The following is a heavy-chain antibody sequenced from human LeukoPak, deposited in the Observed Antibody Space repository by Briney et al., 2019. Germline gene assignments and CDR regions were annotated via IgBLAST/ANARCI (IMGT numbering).Heavy chain of an antibody. D-gene: IGHD1-7*01. CDR1: GYSISSGYY. J-gene: IGHJ4*02. Sequence: PSETLSLTCAVSGYSISSGYYWAWIRQPPGKGLEWIGSIYHSGSTYYNPSLKSRVPISVDTSKNQFSLRLSSVTAADTAMYYCARSISTTGTDYWGQGTLVTVSS. CDR2: IYHSGST. CDR3: ARSISTTGTDY. V-gene: IGHV4-38-2*01.